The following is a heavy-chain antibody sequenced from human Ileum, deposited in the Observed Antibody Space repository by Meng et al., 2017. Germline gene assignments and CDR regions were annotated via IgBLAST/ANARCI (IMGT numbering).Heavy chain of an antibody. CDR2: LSGNSNT. Sequence: EVQQLESGGGGVQPGGSLRLSCTASGFTFSSYGMSWVRQAPGKGLEWVSGLSGNSNTYYAESVMGRFAISRDNSKNTLYLQMNSLKAEDTAVYYCARGIGTHGRYYSDYWGQGTLVTVSS. CDR1: GFTFSSYG. J-gene: IGHJ4*02. D-gene: IGHD3-9*01. V-gene: IGHV3-23*03. CDR3: ARGIGTHGRYYSDY.